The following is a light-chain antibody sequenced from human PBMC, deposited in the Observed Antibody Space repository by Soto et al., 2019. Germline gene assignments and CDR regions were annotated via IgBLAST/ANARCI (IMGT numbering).Light chain of an antibody. Sequence: QSVLTQPASVSGSPGQSITISCTGTSSDVGAYKYVSWYQQYPGKAPKLMIYEVNNRPSGVSNRFSGSKSGNTASLTISGPQAEHAADYYCSSYTGSRTLVFGTGTTLTV. CDR2: EVN. V-gene: IGLV2-14*01. J-gene: IGLJ1*01. CDR3: SSYTGSRTLV. CDR1: SSDVGAYKY.